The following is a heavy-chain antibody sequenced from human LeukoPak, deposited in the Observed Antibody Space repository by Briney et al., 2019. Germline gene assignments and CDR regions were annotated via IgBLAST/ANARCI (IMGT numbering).Heavy chain of an antibody. CDR1: GYTFTSYD. CDR2: MNPNSGNT. D-gene: IGHD2-15*01. V-gene: IGHV1-8*01. CDR3: ARGAPGSYCSGGSCPYFDY. Sequence: ASVKVSCKASGYTFTSYDINWVRQASGQGLEWMGWMNPNSGNTGYAQKFQGRVTMTRNTSISTAYMELSSLRSEDTAVYYCARGAPGSYCSGGSCPYFDYWGQGTLISVSS. J-gene: IGHJ4*02.